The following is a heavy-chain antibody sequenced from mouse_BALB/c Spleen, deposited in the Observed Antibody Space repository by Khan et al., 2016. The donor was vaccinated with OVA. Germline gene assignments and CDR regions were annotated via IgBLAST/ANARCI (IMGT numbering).Heavy chain of an antibody. J-gene: IGHJ4*01. CDR3: AGGGAAYGRSDGGAMEY. CDR2: INTHSGVP. V-gene: IGHV9-4*02. CDR1: GYTFTTAG. D-gene: IGHD1-1*01. Sequence: QIQLVQSGPELKKPGETVRISCKASGYTFTTAGIQWVQKMPGKGLKWIGWINTHSGVPKYAEDFKGRFAFSLEISVNTAYLQITNLKNEDTATYFCAGGGAAYGRSDGGAMEYWGQGTSVTVSS.